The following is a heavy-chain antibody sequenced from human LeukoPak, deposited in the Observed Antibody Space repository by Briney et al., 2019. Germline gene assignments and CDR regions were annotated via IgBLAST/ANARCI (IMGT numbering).Heavy chain of an antibody. CDR2: IYYSGNT. CDR1: GGSISSSSYY. J-gene: IGHJ4*02. V-gene: IGHV4-39*01. CDR3: ARQRSSVGIREDY. Sequence: SETLSLTCTVSGGSISSSSYYWGWIRQPPGKGLEWIGNIYYSGNTYYNPSLRSRVTISVDTSKNQFSLKLSSVTAADTAVYYCARQRSSVGIREDYWGQGTLVTVSS. D-gene: IGHD1-14*01.